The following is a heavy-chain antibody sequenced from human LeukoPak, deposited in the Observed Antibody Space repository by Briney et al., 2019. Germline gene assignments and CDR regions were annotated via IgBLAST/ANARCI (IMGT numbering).Heavy chain of an antibody. D-gene: IGHD3-22*01. CDR1: GDSVSRSDSY. Sequence: KPSETLSLTCSVSGDSVSRSDSYWDWIRQPPGKGLEWIGTIYYSGRTYYSPSLKSRVTMSVDPSNNQFSLNLRSVTAADTAVYYCARDSYYYDSSGYSRGYFDYWGQGTLVTVSS. J-gene: IGHJ4*02. CDR2: IYYSGRT. V-gene: IGHV4-39*02. CDR3: ARDSYYYDSSGYSRGYFDY.